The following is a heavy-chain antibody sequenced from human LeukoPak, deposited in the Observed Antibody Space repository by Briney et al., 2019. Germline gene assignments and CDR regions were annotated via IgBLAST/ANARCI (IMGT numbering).Heavy chain of an antibody. D-gene: IGHD2-21*02. Sequence: SETLSLTCTVSGGSISGYYWSWIRQPPGKGLEWIGYIYYSGSTNYNPSLKSRVTISVDTSKNQFSLKLSSVTAADTAVYYCARAIGGDWGAFDIWGQGTMVTVSS. CDR3: ARAIGGDWGAFDI. V-gene: IGHV4-59*01. CDR2: IYYSGST. CDR1: GGSISGYY. J-gene: IGHJ3*02.